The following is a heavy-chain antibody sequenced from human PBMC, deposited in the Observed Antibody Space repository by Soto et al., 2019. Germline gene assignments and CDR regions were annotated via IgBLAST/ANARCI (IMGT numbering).Heavy chain of an antibody. CDR2: INAGNGNT. J-gene: IGHJ6*02. V-gene: IGHV1-3*01. CDR3: AREGQWLVQGAVTHYYYYGMDV. D-gene: IGHD6-19*01. CDR1: GYTFTSYA. Sequence: ASVKVSCKASGYTFTSYAMHWVRQAPGQRLEWMGWINAGNGNTKYSQKFQGRVTITRDTSASTAYMELSSLRSEDTAVYYCAREGQWLVQGAVTHYYYYGMDVWGQGTTVTSP.